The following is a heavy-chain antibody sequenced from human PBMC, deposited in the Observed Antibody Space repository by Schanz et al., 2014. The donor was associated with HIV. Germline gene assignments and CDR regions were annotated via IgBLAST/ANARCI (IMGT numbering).Heavy chain of an antibody. V-gene: IGHV3-23*04. Sequence: VQLVESGGRLVKPGESLTLSCITSGSPLSGYSMNWVRQAPGKGLEWVSAISGSSITYSADSVKGRFTISRDNSKNTLYLQMNRLRAEDTAVYYCVGHGSSSSWGLGTLVTVSS. CDR1: GSPLSGYS. J-gene: IGHJ5*02. CDR3: VGHGSSSS. CDR2: ISGSSIT. D-gene: IGHD6-6*01.